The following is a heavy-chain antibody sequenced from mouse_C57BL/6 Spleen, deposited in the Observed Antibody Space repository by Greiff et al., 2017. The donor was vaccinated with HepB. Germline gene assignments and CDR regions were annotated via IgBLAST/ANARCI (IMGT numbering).Heavy chain of an antibody. D-gene: IGHD2-4*01. CDR3: AREIYYDYDGFAY. CDR1: GFNIKDYY. V-gene: IGHV1-72*01. J-gene: IGHJ3*01. CDR2: IDPNSGGT. Sequence: VKLMESGAELVKPGASVKLSCTASGFNIKDYYMPWVKQRSGRGLEWIGRIDPNSGGTKYNEKFKSQATLTVDKPSSTAYMQLSSLTSEDSAVYYCAREIYYDYDGFAYWGQGTLVTVSS.